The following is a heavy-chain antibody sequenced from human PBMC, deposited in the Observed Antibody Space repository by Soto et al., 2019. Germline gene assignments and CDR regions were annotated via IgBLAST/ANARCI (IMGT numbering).Heavy chain of an antibody. CDR1: GSTLSRYR. CDR2: ISSSSSTI. Sequence: GGSLRLSCGASGSTLSRYRTNWVRQATGKGLEGVSYISSSSSTIYYADSVRGRFTISRDNAKNSLYLQMNSLRDEDTAVYYCARIYCTNGVCFNYYYYGMDVWGQGTTVTVSS. D-gene: IGHD2-8*01. J-gene: IGHJ6*02. CDR3: ARIYCTNGVCFNYYYYGMDV. V-gene: IGHV3-48*02.